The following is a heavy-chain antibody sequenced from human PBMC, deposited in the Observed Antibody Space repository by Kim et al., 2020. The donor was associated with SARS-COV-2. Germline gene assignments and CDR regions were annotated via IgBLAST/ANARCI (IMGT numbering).Heavy chain of an antibody. CDR3: ARDSINDRDMVRGVPFDYYYYGMDV. D-gene: IGHD3-10*01. CDR2: INTNTGNP. Sequence: ASVKVSCKASGYTFTSYAMNWVRQAPGQGLEWMGWINTNTGNPTYAQGFTGRFVFSLDTSVSTAYLQISSLKAEDTAVYYCARDSINDRDMVRGVPFDYYYYGMDVWGQGTTVTVSS. CDR1: GYTFTSYA. V-gene: IGHV7-4-1*02. J-gene: IGHJ6*02.